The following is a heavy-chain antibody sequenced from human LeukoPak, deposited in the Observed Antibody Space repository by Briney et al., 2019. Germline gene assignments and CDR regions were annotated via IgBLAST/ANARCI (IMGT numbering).Heavy chain of an antibody. D-gene: IGHD3-3*01. CDR1: GGSISSHY. CDR3: ARELRNYYDFWSGYYTGYNWFDP. V-gene: IGHV4-59*11. Sequence: SETLSLTCTVSGGSISSHYWSWIRQPPGKGLEWIGYIYYSGSTNYNPSLKSRVTISVDTSKNQFSLKLSSVTAADTAVYYCARELRNYYDFWSGYYTGYNWFDPWGQGTLVTVSS. CDR2: IYYSGST. J-gene: IGHJ5*02.